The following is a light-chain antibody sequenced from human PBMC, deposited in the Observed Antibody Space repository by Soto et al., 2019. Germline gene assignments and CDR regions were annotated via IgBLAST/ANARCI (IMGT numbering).Light chain of an antibody. CDR1: QSVLRSSNNKNC. CDR2: WAS. Sequence: DIVMTQSPDSLAVSLGERATINCKSSQSVLRSSNNKNCLAWYRQKPGQPPELLIYWASTRESGVPDRFSGSGSWTDFTLTISSLQAEDVAVYFCQQYSSTPNTFGQGTKLEIK. V-gene: IGKV4-1*01. J-gene: IGKJ2*01. CDR3: QQYSSTPNT.